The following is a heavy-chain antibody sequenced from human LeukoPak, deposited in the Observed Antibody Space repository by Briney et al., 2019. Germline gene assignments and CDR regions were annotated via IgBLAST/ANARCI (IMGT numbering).Heavy chain of an antibody. Sequence: SVKVSCKASGGTFSSYAISWVRQAPGQGLEWMGGIIPIFGTANYAQKFQGRVTITADESTSTAYMELSSLRSEDTAMYYCAFAGGYDAWYYFDYWGQGTLVTVSS. CDR2: IIPIFGTA. V-gene: IGHV1-69*13. CDR1: GGTFSSYA. J-gene: IGHJ4*02. CDR3: AFAGGYDAWYYFDY. D-gene: IGHD5-12*01.